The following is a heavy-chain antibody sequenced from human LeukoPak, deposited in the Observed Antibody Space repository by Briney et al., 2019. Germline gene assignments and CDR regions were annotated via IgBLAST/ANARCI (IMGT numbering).Heavy chain of an antibody. V-gene: IGHV3-23*01. D-gene: IGHD5-12*01. J-gene: IGHJ4*02. CDR3: AKEEVRVDPQAQAFDY. Sequence: GGSLKLSCEASGFTFSSYAMSWVRQAPGQGLEWVSAISGNGGSTYYAEYVKGRFTISRDNSKNTLYLQMSSLRAEDTAVYYCAKEEVRVDPQAQAFDYWGQGTLVTVSS. CDR2: ISGNGGST. CDR1: GFTFSSYA.